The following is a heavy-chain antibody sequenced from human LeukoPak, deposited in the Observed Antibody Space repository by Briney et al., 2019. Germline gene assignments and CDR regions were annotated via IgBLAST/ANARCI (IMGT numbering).Heavy chain of an antibody. D-gene: IGHD3-9*01. V-gene: IGHV4-34*12. Sequence: PSETLSFTCAVYGGSFSGYYWSWIRQPPGKGREGMGEIIHSGSTNYNPSLKSRVTIAVDPSKNQFSLKLSSVTAADTAVYYCARAGRYYDILTGYFVDNWFDPWGQGTLVTVSS. CDR1: GGSFSGYY. J-gene: IGHJ5*02. CDR3: ARAGRYYDILTGYFVDNWFDP. CDR2: IIHSGST.